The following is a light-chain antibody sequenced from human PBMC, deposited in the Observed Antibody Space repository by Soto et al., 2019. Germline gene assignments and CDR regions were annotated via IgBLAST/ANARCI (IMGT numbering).Light chain of an antibody. CDR3: QVWDSYSDHVV. J-gene: IGLJ3*02. Sequence: SYELTQPPSVSVAPGQTARITCGESNIGSKSVHWYQQKPGQAPVLVVSHDSDRPSGIPERFSGSNSGNTATLTISRADAGDEADYFCQVWDSYSDHVVFGGGTKLTVL. V-gene: IGLV3-21*02. CDR1: NIGSKS. CDR2: HDS.